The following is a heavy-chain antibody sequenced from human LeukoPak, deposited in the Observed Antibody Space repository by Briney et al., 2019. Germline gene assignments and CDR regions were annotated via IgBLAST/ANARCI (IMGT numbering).Heavy chain of an antibody. J-gene: IGHJ4*02. V-gene: IGHV3-74*01. CDR2: INSDGSST. CDR3: ARVLTVRGVIGYYYFDY. D-gene: IGHD3-10*01. Sequence: GGSLRLSCAASGFTFSSYWMHWVRQAPGKGLVWVSRINSDGSSTSYADSVKGRFTISRDNAKNTLYLQMNSLRAEDTAVYYCARVLTVRGVIGYYYFDYWGQGTLVTVSS. CDR1: GFTFSSYW.